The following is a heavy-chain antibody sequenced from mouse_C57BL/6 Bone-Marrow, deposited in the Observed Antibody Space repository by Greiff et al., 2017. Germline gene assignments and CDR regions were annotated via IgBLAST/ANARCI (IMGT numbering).Heavy chain of an antibody. V-gene: IGHV1-53*01. CDR1: GYTFISYW. CDR3: ARTLYYYGSSYGFAY. D-gene: IGHD1-1*01. Sequence: VQLQQPGTELVKPGASVKLSCKASGYTFISYWMHWVKQRPGQGLEWIGNINPSNGGTNYNEKFKSKATLTVDKSSSTAYMQLSSLTSEDSAVYYCARTLYYYGSSYGFAYWRQGTLVTVSA. J-gene: IGHJ3*01. CDR2: INPSNGGT.